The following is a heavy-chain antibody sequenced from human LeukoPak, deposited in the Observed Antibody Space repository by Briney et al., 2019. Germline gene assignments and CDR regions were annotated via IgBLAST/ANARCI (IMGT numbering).Heavy chain of an antibody. V-gene: IGHV3-30-3*01. J-gene: IGHJ3*02. CDR1: GFTFSSYA. CDR2: ISYDGSNK. D-gene: IGHD3-3*01. Sequence: GRSLRLSCAASGFTFSSYAMHWVRQAPGKGLEWVAVISYDGSNKYYADSVKGRFTISRDNSKNTLYLQMNSLRAEDTAVYYCAKDLADFWSGAFDIWGQGTMVIVSS. CDR3: AKDLADFWSGAFDI.